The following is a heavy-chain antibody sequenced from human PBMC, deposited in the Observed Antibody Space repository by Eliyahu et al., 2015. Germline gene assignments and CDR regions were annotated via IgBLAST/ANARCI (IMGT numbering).Heavy chain of an antibody. V-gene: IGHV3-21*01. J-gene: IGHJ4*02. CDR1: GFTFNSYS. CDR2: ISSSGSDR. D-gene: IGHD6-19*01. CDR3: ATEGLKESFDY. Sequence: EVQLVESGGGLVKPGGSLRLXCAASGFTFNSYSMNWVRQAPGKGLEWVSSISSSGSDRYYADSVKGRFTISRDNAKNSLYLQMNSLRAEDTALYYCATEGLKESFDYWGQGTLVTVSS.